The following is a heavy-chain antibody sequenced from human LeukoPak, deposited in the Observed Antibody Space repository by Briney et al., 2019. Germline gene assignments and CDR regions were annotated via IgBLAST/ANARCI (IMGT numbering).Heavy chain of an antibody. D-gene: IGHD3-10*01. CDR1: GYTFTGYY. CDR3: ARTYYYGSGSYFDY. V-gene: IGHV1-2*02. CDR2: INPNSGGT. Sequence: ASVKVSCKASGYTFTGYYMHWVRQAPGQGLEWMGWINPNSGGTNYAQKFQGRVTMTTDTSTSTAYMELRSLRSDDTAVYYCARTYYYGSGSYFDYWGQGTLVTVSS. J-gene: IGHJ4*02.